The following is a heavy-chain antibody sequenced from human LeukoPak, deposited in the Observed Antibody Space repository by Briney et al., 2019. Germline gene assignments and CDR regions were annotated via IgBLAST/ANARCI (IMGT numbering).Heavy chain of an antibody. D-gene: IGHD4-11*01. CDR2: ISAGGGTT. J-gene: IGHJ4*02. CDR3: AKDVTTVGRGY. CDR1: GLTFSAYA. Sequence: GGSLRLSCAASGLTFSAYAMNWVRQAPGKGLEWVSYISAGGGTTYYADSVKGRFTISRDNSNNTLYLQMSSLRADDTPLYYCAKDVTTVGRGYWGQGTLVTVSS. V-gene: IGHV3-23*01.